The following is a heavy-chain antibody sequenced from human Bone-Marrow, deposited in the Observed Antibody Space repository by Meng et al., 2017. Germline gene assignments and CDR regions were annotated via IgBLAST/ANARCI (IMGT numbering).Heavy chain of an antibody. J-gene: IGHJ4*02. D-gene: IGHD3-3*01. Sequence: ASVKVSCKASGYTFTGYYMHWVRQAPGQGLEWMVRINPNSGGTNYAQKFQGRVTMTRDTSTSTVYMELSSLRSEDTAVYYCARGEKGYDFWSGSYWGQGTLVTVSS. CDR3: ARGEKGYDFWSGSY. V-gene: IGHV1-2*06. CDR2: INPNSGGT. CDR1: GYTFTGYY.